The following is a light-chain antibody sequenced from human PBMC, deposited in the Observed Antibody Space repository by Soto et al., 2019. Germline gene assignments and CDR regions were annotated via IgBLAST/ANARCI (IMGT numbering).Light chain of an antibody. CDR3: QQYGSSPPYT. J-gene: IGKJ2*01. V-gene: IGKV3-20*01. Sequence: EIVLTQSPGTLSLSPGERATLSCRASQSVSSTYLAWYQQKPGQAPRLLIYGASSRATGIPDRFSGSGSGTYFPLTISILEPEDFAVYYWQQYGSSPPYTFGQGTKLEIK. CDR2: GAS. CDR1: QSVSSTY.